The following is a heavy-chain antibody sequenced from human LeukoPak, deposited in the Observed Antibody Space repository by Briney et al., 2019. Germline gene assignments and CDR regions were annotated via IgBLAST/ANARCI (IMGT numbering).Heavy chain of an antibody. CDR1: GYTFTSYD. J-gene: IGHJ5*02. D-gene: IGHD4-17*01. CDR3: ARGGPCGDYPRFDP. Sequence: PEASVTVSCKASGYTFTSYDINWVRQATGQGLEWMGWMNPNSGNTGYAQKFQGRVTMTRNTSISTAYMELSSLRSEDTAVYYCARGGPCGDYPRFDPWGQGTLDTVSS. V-gene: IGHV1-8*01. CDR2: MNPNSGNT.